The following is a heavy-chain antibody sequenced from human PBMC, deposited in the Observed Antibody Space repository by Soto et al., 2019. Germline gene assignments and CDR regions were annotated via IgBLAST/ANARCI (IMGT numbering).Heavy chain of an antibody. CDR3: AVHGYDY. V-gene: IGHV3-23*01. Sequence: PGGSLRLSCEASGFTFTTYAMSWVRRAPRKGLEWVSVISGSGDTTYYADSVKGRFTISRDNSKNTLYLQMNSLRAEDTAVYYCAVHGYDYWGQGTLVTVSS. CDR1: GFTFTTYA. CDR2: ISGSGDTT. J-gene: IGHJ4*02. D-gene: IGHD1-1*01.